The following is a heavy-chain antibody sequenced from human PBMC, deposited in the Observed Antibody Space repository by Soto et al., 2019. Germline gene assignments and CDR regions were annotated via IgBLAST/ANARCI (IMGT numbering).Heavy chain of an antibody. CDR3: ARHNSGWHLDY. Sequence: QVQLVQSGAEVKKPGASVKVSCEASGYTFTTYAVHWVRQAPGHRLEWMGWINAGNGNTKYSQKFQGRVTITRDTSASTAYMELTSLRSEDTAVYYCARHNSGWHLDYWGQGTLVTVSS. J-gene: IGHJ4*02. CDR2: INAGNGNT. D-gene: IGHD6-19*01. V-gene: IGHV1-3*01. CDR1: GYTFTTYA.